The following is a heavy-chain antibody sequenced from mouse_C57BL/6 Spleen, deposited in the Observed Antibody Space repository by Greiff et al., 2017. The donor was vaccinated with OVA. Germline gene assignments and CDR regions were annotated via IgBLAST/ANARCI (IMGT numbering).Heavy chain of an antibody. D-gene: IGHD1-1*02. CDR3: ARRYGSNYWYFDV. J-gene: IGHJ1*03. CDR1: GFNIKDYY. Sequence: EVKLEESGAELVKPGASVKLSCTASGFNIKDYYMHWVKQRTEQGLEWIGRIDPEDGETKYAPKFQGKATITADTSSNTAYLQLSSLTSEDTAVYYCARRYGSNYWYFDVWGTGTTVTVSS. V-gene: IGHV14-2*01. CDR2: IDPEDGET.